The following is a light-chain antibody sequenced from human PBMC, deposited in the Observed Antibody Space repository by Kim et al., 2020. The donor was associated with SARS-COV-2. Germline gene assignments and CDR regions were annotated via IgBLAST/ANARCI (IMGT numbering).Light chain of an antibody. J-gene: IGLJ3*02. V-gene: IGLV6-57*04. CDR1: SGSIASNY. CDR3: QSYDSSKSSWV. Sequence: NFMLTQPHSVSESPGKTVTISCTRSSGSIASNYVQWYQQRPGSAPTTVIYEDNQRPSGVPDRFSGSIDSSSNSASLTISGLKTEDEADYYCQSYDSSKSSWVFSGGTQLTVL. CDR2: EDN.